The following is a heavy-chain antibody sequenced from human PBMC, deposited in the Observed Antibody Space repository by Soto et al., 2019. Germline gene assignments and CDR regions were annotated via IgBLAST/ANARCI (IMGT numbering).Heavy chain of an antibody. J-gene: IGHJ6*02. CDR1: GGTFSRYS. V-gene: IGHV1-69*08. D-gene: IGHD2-2*01. CDR3: AREDRDRETGLVPAAIDGMDV. Sequence: QVQLVQSGAEVKKPGSSVKVSCKASGGTFSRYSITWVRQAPGHGLEWIGRIIPIFGIASYAQKFQGRVTITADESTSKAYMELSSLRSDDTAVYYCAREDRDRETGLVPAAIDGMDVWGPGTTVTVSS. CDR2: IIPIFGIA.